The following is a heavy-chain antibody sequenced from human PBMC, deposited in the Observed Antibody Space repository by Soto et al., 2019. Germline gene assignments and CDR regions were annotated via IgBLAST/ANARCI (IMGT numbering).Heavy chain of an antibody. J-gene: IGHJ4*02. V-gene: IGHV3-64D*06. CDR1: GFIFSEST. Sequence: EVQLVESGGGLVQPGGPLRLSCSASGFIFSESTIYWVRQVPGKGLEAISAVSTSGRSTYYADSVKDSFTISRDNSKNTLFLQMGSLRPEDTAIYYCVKQAHGLDGVAFDYWGQGTQVTVAS. D-gene: IGHD2-15*01. CDR2: VSTSGRST. CDR3: VKQAHGLDGVAFDY.